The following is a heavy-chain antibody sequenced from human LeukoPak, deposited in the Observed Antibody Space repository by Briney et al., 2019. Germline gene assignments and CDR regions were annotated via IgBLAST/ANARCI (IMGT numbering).Heavy chain of an antibody. CDR1: GYSFSSYW. CDR2: IYPGDSDT. D-gene: IGHD6-13*01. J-gene: IGHJ4*02. CDR3: ARFPPHSSSLFDY. Sequence: GESLKISCKGVGYSFSSYWIGWVRQMSGKGLGWMGIIYPGDSDTRYSPSFQGQVTISADKSISTAYLQWSSLKASDTAMYYCARFPPHSSSLFDYWGQGTLVTVSS. V-gene: IGHV5-51*01.